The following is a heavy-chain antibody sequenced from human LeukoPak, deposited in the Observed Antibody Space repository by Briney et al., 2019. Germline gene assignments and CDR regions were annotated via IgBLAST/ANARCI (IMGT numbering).Heavy chain of an antibody. Sequence: SETLSLTCTVSGGSTSSGDYYWSWIRQPPGKGLEWIVYIYYSGSTLYNPSLKSRVTISEDTSKSQFSLKLTSVTAADTAVYYCARANMMRVPFDYWGQGTLVTVSS. CDR2: IYYSGST. V-gene: IGHV4-30-4*08. D-gene: IGHD3-16*01. CDR1: GGSTSSGDYY. CDR3: ARANMMRVPFDY. J-gene: IGHJ4*02.